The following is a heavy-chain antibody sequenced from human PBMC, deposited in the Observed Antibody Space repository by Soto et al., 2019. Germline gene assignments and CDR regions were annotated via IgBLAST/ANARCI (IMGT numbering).Heavy chain of an antibody. Sequence: KSSETLSLTCTVSGGSISSYYWSCIRQPPGKGLEWIGYIYYSGSTNYHPSLENRVTISVDTSKYQFSLKLTSVAAADTAVYYCARHAGPLFDVGYFVYWGQGTLVTVSS. CDR3: ARHAGPLFDVGYFVY. V-gene: IGHV4-59*08. CDR2: IYYSGST. CDR1: GGSISSYY. D-gene: IGHD3-3*01. J-gene: IGHJ4*02.